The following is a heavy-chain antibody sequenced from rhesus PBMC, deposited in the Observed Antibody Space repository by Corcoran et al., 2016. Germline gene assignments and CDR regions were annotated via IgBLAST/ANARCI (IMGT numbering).Heavy chain of an antibody. CDR2: IGGSRGNT. D-gene: IGHD3-3*01. J-gene: IGHJ4*01. Sequence: QVQLQESGPGLVKPSETLSLTCAVSGYSISSGYGWSWIRQPPGKGLEWIGYIGGSRGNTNYNPSLKSRVTISKDTSKNQFSLKLISLTAADTAVYYCVRGDYNIWTGYYVFDYWGQGVLVTVSS. CDR1: GYSISSGYG. CDR3: VRGDYNIWTGYYVFDY. V-gene: IGHV4-127*01.